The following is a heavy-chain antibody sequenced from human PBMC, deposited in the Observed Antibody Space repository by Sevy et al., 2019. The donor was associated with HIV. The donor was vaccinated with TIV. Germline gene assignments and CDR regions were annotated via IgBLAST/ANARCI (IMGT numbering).Heavy chain of an antibody. CDR3: AKDMGKGSYDHCFDY. CDR1: GFTFSSYG. CDR2: ISYDGSNK. Sequence: GGSLRLSCAASGFTFSSYGMHWVRQAPGKGLEWVAVISYDGSNKYYADSVKGRFTISRDNSKNTLYLQMNSLRAEDTAVYYCAKDMGKGSYDHCFDYWGQGTLVTVSS. V-gene: IGHV3-30*18. D-gene: IGHD1-26*01. J-gene: IGHJ4*02.